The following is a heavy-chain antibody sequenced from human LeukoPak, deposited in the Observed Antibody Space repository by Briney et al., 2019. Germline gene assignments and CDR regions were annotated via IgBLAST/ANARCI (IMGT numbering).Heavy chain of an antibody. CDR3: ARLSRDGYIVDY. D-gene: IGHD5-24*01. V-gene: IGHV4-59*01. Sequence: PSETLSLTCTVSGGSISSYYWSWIRQPPGKGLEWIGYIYYSGSTNYNPSLKSRVTISVDTFKNQFSLKLSSVTAADTAVYYCARLSRDGYIVDYWGQGTLVTVSS. CDR2: IYYSGST. CDR1: GGSISSYY. J-gene: IGHJ4*02.